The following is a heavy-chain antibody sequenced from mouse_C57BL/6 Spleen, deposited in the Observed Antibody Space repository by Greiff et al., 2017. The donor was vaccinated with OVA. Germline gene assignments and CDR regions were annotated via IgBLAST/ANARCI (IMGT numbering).Heavy chain of an antibody. CDR2: IDPNSGGT. D-gene: IGHD1-1*01. Sequence: QVQLQQPGAELVKPGASVKLSCKASGYTFTSYWMHWVKQRPGRGLEWIGRIDPNSGGTKYNEKFKSKATLTVYKPSSTAYMQLSSLTSEDSSVYYCARTTTVVPYYAMDYWGQGTSVTVSS. J-gene: IGHJ4*01. V-gene: IGHV1-72*01. CDR1: GYTFTSYW. CDR3: ARTTTVVPYYAMDY.